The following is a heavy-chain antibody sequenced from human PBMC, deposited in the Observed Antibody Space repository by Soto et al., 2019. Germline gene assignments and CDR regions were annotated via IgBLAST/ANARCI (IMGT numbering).Heavy chain of an antibody. V-gene: IGHV4-39*01. D-gene: IGHD3-22*01. Sequence: QLQLQESGPGLVKPSETLSLTCTVSGGSISSSSYYWGWIRQPPGKGLEWIGSIYYSGSTYYNPSLKSRVTISVDTSKNQFSLKLSSVTAADTAVYYCARWGDSSGYYLRGNWFDPWGQGTLVTVS. CDR1: GGSISSSSYY. CDR3: ARWGDSSGYYLRGNWFDP. J-gene: IGHJ5*02. CDR2: IYYSGST.